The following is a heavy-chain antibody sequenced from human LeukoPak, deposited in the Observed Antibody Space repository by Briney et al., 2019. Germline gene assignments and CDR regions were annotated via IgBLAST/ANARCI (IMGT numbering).Heavy chain of an antibody. CDR3: ARRRARWLVRSLDY. J-gene: IGHJ4*02. D-gene: IGHD6-19*01. V-gene: IGHV4-39*01. CDR1: GGSMSSSSYY. Sequence: SETLSLTCTVSGGSMSSSSYYWGWIRQPPGQGLEWIGTVYYPRSTYYNPSLKSRVTMSIDTSKSQFSLKLRSVTAADTAVYYCARRRARWLVRSLDYWGQGSLVTVSS. CDR2: VYYPRST.